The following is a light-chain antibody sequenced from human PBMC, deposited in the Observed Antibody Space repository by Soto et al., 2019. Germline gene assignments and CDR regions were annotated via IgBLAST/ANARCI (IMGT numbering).Light chain of an antibody. Sequence: IVMTQSPLSLPVTPGEPASISCRSSQSLLHTNGYSYLDWYLQKPGQSPQLLIYLGSTRASGVPDRFSGVGSGTDFTRKISRVEAENVGVYYCMQALRAWTFGQVIKVEIK. CDR2: LGS. CDR1: QSLLHTNGYSY. J-gene: IGKJ1*01. V-gene: IGKV2-28*01. CDR3: MQALRAWT.